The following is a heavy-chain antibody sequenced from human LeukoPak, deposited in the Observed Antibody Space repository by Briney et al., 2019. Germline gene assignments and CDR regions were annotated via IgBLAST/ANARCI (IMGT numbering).Heavy chain of an antibody. J-gene: IGHJ3*02. CDR3: ARAPANAPDNAFDI. CDR1: GYTFTSYG. V-gene: IGHV1-18*01. Sequence: ASVKVSCKASGYTFTSYGISWVRQAPGQGLEWMGWISAYNGNTNYAQKLQGRVTMTTDTSTSTAYMELRSLRSDDTAVYYCARAPANAPDNAFDIWGQGTMVTVSS. CDR2: ISAYNGNT. D-gene: IGHD1-14*01.